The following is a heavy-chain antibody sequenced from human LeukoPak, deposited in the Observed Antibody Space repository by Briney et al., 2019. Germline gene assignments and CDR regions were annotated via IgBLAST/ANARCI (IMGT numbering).Heavy chain of an antibody. V-gene: IGHV4-4*07. Sequence: PSETLSLTCTVSGGSISSYYWSWIRQPAGKGLEWIGRIYTSGSTNYNPSLKSRVTMSVDTSKNQFSLKLSSVTAADTAVYYCARATALQYYDILTGERAIGAFDIWGQGTMVTVSS. J-gene: IGHJ3*02. CDR1: GGSISSYY. CDR3: ARATALQYYDILTGERAIGAFDI. D-gene: IGHD3-9*01. CDR2: IYTSGST.